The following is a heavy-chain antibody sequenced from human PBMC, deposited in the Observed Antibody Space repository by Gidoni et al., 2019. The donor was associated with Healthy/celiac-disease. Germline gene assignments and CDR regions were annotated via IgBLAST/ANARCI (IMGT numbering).Heavy chain of an antibody. CDR3: ARENTYAGYFDY. CDR2: IWYDGSNK. Sequence: QVQLVESGGGVVQPGRSLRLSCAASGFTFSSYGMHWVRQAPGKGLEWVAVIWYDGSNKYYADSVKGRFTISRDNSKNTLYLQMNSLRAEDTAVYYCARENTYAGYFDYWGQGTLVTVSS. V-gene: IGHV3-33*01. D-gene: IGHD2-2*02. CDR1: GFTFSSYG. J-gene: IGHJ4*02.